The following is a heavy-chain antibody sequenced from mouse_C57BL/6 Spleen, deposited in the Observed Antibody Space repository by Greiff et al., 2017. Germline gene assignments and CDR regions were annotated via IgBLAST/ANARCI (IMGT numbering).Heavy chain of an antibody. J-gene: IGHJ2*01. CDR3: ARGGVVATDY. Sequence: QVQLKQSGPELVKPGASVKISCKASGYAFSSSWMNWVKQRPGKGLEWIGRIYPGDGDTNYNGKFKGKATLTADKSSSTAYMQLSSLTSEDSAVYFCARGGVVATDYWGQGTTLTVSS. V-gene: IGHV1-82*01. D-gene: IGHD1-1*01. CDR1: GYAFSSSW. CDR2: IYPGDGDT.